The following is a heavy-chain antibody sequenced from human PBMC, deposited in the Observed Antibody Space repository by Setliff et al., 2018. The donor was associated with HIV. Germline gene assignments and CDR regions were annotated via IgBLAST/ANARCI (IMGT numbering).Heavy chain of an antibody. CDR1: GLTVSQNH. CDR3: AREREYAEFYGNTHWFFDF. Sequence: GGSLRLSCAASGLTVSQNHMTWVRQAPGKGLEWISVLYSDGKTYDADSVKGRFTISRDNSKNTVYLQMTSLRAEDSAIYYCAREREYAEFYGNTHWFFDFWGRGILVTV. V-gene: IGHV3-53*01. J-gene: IGHJ2*01. CDR2: LYSDGKT. D-gene: IGHD4-17*01.